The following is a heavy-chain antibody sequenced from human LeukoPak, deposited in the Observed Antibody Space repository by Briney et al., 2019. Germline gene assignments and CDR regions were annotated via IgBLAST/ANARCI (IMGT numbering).Heavy chain of an antibody. D-gene: IGHD6-13*01. Sequence: GGSLRLSCAASGFTFRNYWMHWVRQAPGKGPVWVSSMNTDGSSTMYADSVKGRFTSSRDNAKNTLFLQMNGLRVEDTAVYYCVRGSKYSSTWYVDYWGQGTLVTVSS. J-gene: IGHJ4*02. V-gene: IGHV3-74*03. CDR2: MNTDGSST. CDR3: VRGSKYSSTWYVDY. CDR1: GFTFRNYW.